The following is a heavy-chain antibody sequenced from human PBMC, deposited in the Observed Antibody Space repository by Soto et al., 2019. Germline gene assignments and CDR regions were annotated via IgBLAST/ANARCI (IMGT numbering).Heavy chain of an antibody. CDR3: AKDPNGKYQLQKSYYFDY. D-gene: IGHD2-2*01. V-gene: IGHV3-23*01. Sequence: PGGSLRLSCAASGFTFSSYAMSWVRQAPGKGLEWVSAISGSGGSTYYADSVKGRFTISRDNSKNTLYLQMNSLRAEDTAVYYCAKDPNGKYQLQKSYYFDYWGQGTLVTVSS. CDR2: ISGSGGST. J-gene: IGHJ4*02. CDR1: GFTFSSYA.